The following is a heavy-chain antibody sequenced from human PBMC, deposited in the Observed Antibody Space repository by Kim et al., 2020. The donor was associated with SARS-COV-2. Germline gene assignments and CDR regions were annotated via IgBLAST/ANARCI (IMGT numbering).Heavy chain of an antibody. Sequence: ASVKVSCKASGYTFTSYYMHWVRQAPGQGLEWMGIINPSGGSTSYAQKFQGRVTMTRDTSTSTVYMELSSLRSEDTAVYYCARDQSWSPQASRIDYWGQGTLVTVSS. CDR3: ARDQSWSPQASRIDY. CDR2: INPSGGST. CDR1: GYTFTSYY. J-gene: IGHJ4*02. V-gene: IGHV1-46*01. D-gene: IGHD2-15*01.